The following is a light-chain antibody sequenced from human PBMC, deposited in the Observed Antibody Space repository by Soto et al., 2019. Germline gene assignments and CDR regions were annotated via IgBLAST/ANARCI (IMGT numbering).Light chain of an antibody. CDR2: DVS. CDR3: QQRSNRPRFT. V-gene: IGKV3-11*01. CDR1: QSVDNY. Sequence: EIVLTQSPATLSLSPGERATLSCRASQSVDNYLAWYQQKPGQAPRLLIYDVSIRATGTPARFSGSGSGSDFTLIISSLEPEEFAVYYCQQRSNRPRFTFGPGTKVDIK. J-gene: IGKJ3*01.